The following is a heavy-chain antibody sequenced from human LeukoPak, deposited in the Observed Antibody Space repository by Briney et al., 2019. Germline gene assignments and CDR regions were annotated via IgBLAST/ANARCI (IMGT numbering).Heavy chain of an antibody. Sequence: ASVKVSCKASGYTFTGYYMHWVRQAPGQGLEWMGWINPNSGGTNYAQKFQGRVTMTRETSISTAYMELSRLRSADTAVYYCARDCRIAARSGHWFDPWGQGTLVTVSS. CDR1: GYTFTGYY. J-gene: IGHJ5*02. V-gene: IGHV1-2*02. D-gene: IGHD6-6*01. CDR3: ARDCRIAARSGHWFDP. CDR2: INPNSGGT.